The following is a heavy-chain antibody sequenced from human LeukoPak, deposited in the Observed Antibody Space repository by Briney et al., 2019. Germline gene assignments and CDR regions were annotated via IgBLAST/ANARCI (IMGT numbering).Heavy chain of an antibody. CDR2: ISSSSSYI. D-gene: IGHD1-26*01. V-gene: IGHV3-21*01. CDR1: GFTFSSYS. Sequence: GGSLRLSCAASGFTFSSYSMNWVRQAPGKGLEWVSSISSSSSYIYYADSVKGRFTISRDNAKNSLCLQMNSLRAEDTAVYYCAREGVGATAYFDYWGQETLVTVSS. CDR3: AREGVGATAYFDY. J-gene: IGHJ4*02.